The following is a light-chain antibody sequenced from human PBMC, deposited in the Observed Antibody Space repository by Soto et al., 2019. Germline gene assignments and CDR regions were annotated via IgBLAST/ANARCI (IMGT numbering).Light chain of an antibody. Sequence: DIQMTQSPSSLSASVGDRVTITCRASQGISNYLAWYQQQPGKVPKLLIYVASTLQSGVPSRFSGSGSGTDFSLTISSLQPEDVSTYYCQKYNSAPWTFGQGTKVEIK. CDR2: VAS. CDR1: QGISNY. CDR3: QKYNSAPWT. V-gene: IGKV1-27*01. J-gene: IGKJ1*01.